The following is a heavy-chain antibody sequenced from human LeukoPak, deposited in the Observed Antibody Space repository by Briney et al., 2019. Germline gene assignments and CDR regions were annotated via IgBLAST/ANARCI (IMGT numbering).Heavy chain of an antibody. D-gene: IGHD1-1*01. J-gene: IGHJ6*04. CDR1: GFTFSSYW. CDR3: ARENWNDGFDYYCYGMDV. V-gene: IGHV3-7*01. Sequence: GGSLRLSCAASGFTFSSYWMSWVRQAPGKGLEWVANIKQDGSEKYYVDSVKGRFTISRDNARNSLYLQMNSLRAEDTAVYYCARENWNDGFDYYCYGMDVWGKGTTVTVS. CDR2: IKQDGSEK.